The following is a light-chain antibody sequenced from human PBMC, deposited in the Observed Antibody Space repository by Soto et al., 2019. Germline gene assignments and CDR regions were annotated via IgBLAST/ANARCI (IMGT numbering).Light chain of an antibody. CDR3: LQHDNCPWT. J-gene: IGKJ1*01. CDR2: AAS. CDR1: QGISNF. V-gene: IGKV1-17*01. Sequence: DIRMTQFLFDLTASVGDRVTITCRASQGISNFLSWYQQKPGKAPERLIYAASNLQSGVPSRFSGSGSGTEFTLTISSLQPEDFEAYYCLQHDNCPWTFGQGTKVDIK.